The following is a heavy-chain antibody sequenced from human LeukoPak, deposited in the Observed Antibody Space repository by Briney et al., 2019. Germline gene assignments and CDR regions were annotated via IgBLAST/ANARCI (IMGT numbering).Heavy chain of an antibody. Sequence: SETLSLTCTVSGGSISSSSYYWGWIRQPPGKGLEWIGSIYYSGSTYYNPSLKSRVSISVDTSKNQFSLKLKSVTAADTAVYYCAVATAGFPGFDPWGQGALVTVSS. CDR2: IYYSGST. D-gene: IGHD6-13*01. CDR3: AVATAGFPGFDP. J-gene: IGHJ5*02. V-gene: IGHV4-39*01. CDR1: GGSISSSSYY.